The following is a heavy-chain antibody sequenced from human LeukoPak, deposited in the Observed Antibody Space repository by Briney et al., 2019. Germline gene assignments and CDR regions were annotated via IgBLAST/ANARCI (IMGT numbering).Heavy chain of an antibody. CDR2: IIPIFGTA. CDR1: GGTFSSYA. CDR3: ARDHDILTGYLGY. D-gene: IGHD3-9*01. V-gene: IGHV1-69*05. Sequence: SVKVSCKASGGTFSSYAISWVRQAPGQGLEWVGGIIPIFGTANYAQKFQGRVTITTDKSTSTAYMELSSLRSEDTALYYGARDHDILTGYLGYWGQGTLVTVSS. J-gene: IGHJ4*02.